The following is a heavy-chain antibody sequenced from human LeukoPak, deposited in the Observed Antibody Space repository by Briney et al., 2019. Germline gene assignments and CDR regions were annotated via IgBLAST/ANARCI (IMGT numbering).Heavy chain of an antibody. D-gene: IGHD6-13*01. J-gene: IGHJ5*02. Sequence: SETLSLTCTVSGGSISTYYWSWIRQPPGKGLEWIGYIYYRGNTNYNPSLQSRVSISVDTSKNQFSLKLTSVTAADTAVYYCAREPTQPSRWFDPWGQGTLVTVSS. CDR1: GGSISTYY. V-gene: IGHV4-59*12. CDR2: IYYRGNT. CDR3: AREPTQPSRWFDP.